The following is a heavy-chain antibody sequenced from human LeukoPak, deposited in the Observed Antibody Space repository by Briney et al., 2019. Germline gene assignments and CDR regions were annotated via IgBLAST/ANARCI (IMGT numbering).Heavy chain of an antibody. V-gene: IGHV3-53*04. D-gene: IGHD1-26*01. CDR2: IYSGGST. CDR3: ARLGHQSGSYWERAFDI. Sequence: GGSLRLSCAVSGFTVSSNYMSWVRQAPGKGLEWVSVIYSGGSTYYADSVKGRFTISRHNSKTTLYLQMNSLRAEDTAVYYCARLGHQSGSYWERAFDIWGQGTMVTVSS. J-gene: IGHJ3*02. CDR1: GFTVSSNY.